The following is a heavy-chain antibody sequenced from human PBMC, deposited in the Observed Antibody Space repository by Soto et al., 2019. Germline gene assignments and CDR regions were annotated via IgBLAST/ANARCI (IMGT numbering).Heavy chain of an antibody. CDR3: ARAISWPFYYYGMDV. D-gene: IGHD3-3*02. CDR1: GFTFSSYG. J-gene: IGHJ6*02. V-gene: IGHV3-30*02. CDR2: IWYDGSNK. Sequence: GGSLRLSCAASGFTFSSYGMHWVRQAPGKGLEWVAVIWYDGSNKYYADSVKGRFTISRDNSKNTLYLQMNSLRAEDTAVYYCARAISWPFYYYGMDVWGQGTTVTVSS.